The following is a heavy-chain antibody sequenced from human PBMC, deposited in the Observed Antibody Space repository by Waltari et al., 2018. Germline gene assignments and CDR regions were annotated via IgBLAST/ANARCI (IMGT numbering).Heavy chain of an antibody. Sequence: EVQLVQSGAEVKKPGATVKISCKASGYTFIDYFMHWVQQAPGKGLEWVGRIDAEDGETVYAEKFQGRVTITADTSTDTSYLELSSLRSDDTAVYYCAPLPGGSGQTFDYWGQGTLLTVSS. V-gene: IGHV1-69-2*01. CDR1: GYTFIDYF. J-gene: IGHJ4*02. D-gene: IGHD3-10*01. CDR2: IDAEDGET. CDR3: APLPGGSGQTFDY.